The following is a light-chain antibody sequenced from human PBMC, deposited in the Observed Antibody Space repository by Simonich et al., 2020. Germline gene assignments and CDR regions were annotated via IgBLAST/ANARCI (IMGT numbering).Light chain of an antibody. J-gene: IGLJ3*02. CDR3: QSYDSSGWV. V-gene: IGLV6-57*03. CDR1: SGSIASNY. Sequence: NFMLTQPHSVSESPGKTVTISCTRSSGSIASNYVQWYQQRPGSAPTTVIYEDNQRPSGVPDRFSGSIDGSSNSASLTISGLKTEDEADYYCQSYDSSGWVFGGGTKLTVL. CDR2: EDN.